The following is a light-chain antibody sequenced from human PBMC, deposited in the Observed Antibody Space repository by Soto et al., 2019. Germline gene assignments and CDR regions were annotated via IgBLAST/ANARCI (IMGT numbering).Light chain of an antibody. CDR3: SSYTGTITLV. J-gene: IGLJ3*02. CDR1: SSDIGTYDF. CDR2: DVT. Sequence: QSALTQPASVSGSPGQSITISCTGTSSDIGTYDFVSWYQQHPGKAPKLIIYDVTYRPSGVSNRFSGSKSGNTASLTISGLQAEDEADYYCSSYTGTITLVFGGGTKLTV. V-gene: IGLV2-14*03.